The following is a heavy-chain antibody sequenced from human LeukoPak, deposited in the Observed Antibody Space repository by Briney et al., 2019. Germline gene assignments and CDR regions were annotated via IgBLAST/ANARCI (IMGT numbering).Heavy chain of an antibody. Sequence: GGSLRLSCAASGFTFSSYWMHWVRQAPGKGLVWVSRINTDGSSTTYADSVKGRFTISRDNAKNTLYLQMNSLRAEGTAVYYCARNLGNSPFDYWGQGTLVTVSS. V-gene: IGHV3-74*01. CDR3: ARNLGNSPFDY. CDR1: GFTFSSYW. CDR2: INTDGSST. D-gene: IGHD4-23*01. J-gene: IGHJ4*02.